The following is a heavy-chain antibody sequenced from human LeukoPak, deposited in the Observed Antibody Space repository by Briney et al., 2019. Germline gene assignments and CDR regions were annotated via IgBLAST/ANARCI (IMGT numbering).Heavy chain of an antibody. Sequence: SVKVSCKASGGTFSSYAISWVRQAPGQGLEWMGRIIPILGIANYAQKFQGRVTITADKSTSTAYMELSSLRSEDTAVCYCARWGPYSSSWYFDYWGRGTLVTVSS. V-gene: IGHV1-69*04. CDR1: GGTFSSYA. CDR2: IIPILGIA. CDR3: ARWGPYSSSWYFDY. D-gene: IGHD6-13*01. J-gene: IGHJ4*02.